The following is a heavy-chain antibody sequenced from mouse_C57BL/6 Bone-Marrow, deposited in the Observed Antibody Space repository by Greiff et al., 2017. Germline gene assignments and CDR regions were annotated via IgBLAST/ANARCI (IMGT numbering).Heavy chain of an antibody. CDR3: ASGVGYFDY. CDR2: IDPSDSYT. CDR1: GYTFTSYW. J-gene: IGHJ2*01. V-gene: IGHV1-50*01. Sequence: VQLQQPGAELVKPGASVKLSCKASGYTFTSYWMQWVKQRPGQGLEWIGEIDPSDSYTNYNQKFKGKATLTVDTSSSTAYMQLSSLTSEDSAVYYCASGVGYFDYWGQGTTLTVSS.